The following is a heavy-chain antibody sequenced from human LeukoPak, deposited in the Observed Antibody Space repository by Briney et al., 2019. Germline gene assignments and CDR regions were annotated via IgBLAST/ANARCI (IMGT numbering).Heavy chain of an antibody. CDR3: ARLKGSDILTGYPIPDYYYYYGMDV. CDR1: GFTFSSYA. V-gene: IGHV4-34*01. Sequence: GSLRLSCAASGFTFSSYAMSWVRQAPGKGLEWIGEINHSGSTNYNPSLKSRVTISVDTSKNQFSLKLSSVTAADTAVYYCARLKGSDILTGYPIPDYYYYYGMDVWGQGTTVTVSS. CDR2: INHSGST. D-gene: IGHD3-9*01. J-gene: IGHJ6*02.